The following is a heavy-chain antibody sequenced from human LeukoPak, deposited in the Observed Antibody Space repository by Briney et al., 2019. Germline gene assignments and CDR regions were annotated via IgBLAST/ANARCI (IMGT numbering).Heavy chain of an antibody. CDR1: GFTFSSYG. CDR3: ARVRLRFLEWLYFDY. V-gene: IGHV3-30*19. Sequence: AGGSLRLSCAASGFTFSSYGMHWVRQAPGKGLEWVAVISYDGSNKYYADSVKGRFTISRDNSKNTLYLQMNSLRAEDTAVYYCARVRLRFLEWLYFDYWGQGTLVTVSS. D-gene: IGHD3-3*01. J-gene: IGHJ4*02. CDR2: ISYDGSNK.